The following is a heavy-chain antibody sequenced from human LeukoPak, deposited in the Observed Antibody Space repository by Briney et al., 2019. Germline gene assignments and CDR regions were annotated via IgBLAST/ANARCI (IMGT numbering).Heavy chain of an antibody. CDR1: GGSISSSSYY. CDR2: MYYSGST. J-gene: IGHJ4*02. D-gene: IGHD3-10*01. V-gene: IGHV4-39*07. Sequence: PSETLSLTCTVSGGSISSSSYYWGWIRQPPGKGLEWIGSMYYSGSTYYNPSLKSRVTISVDTSKNQFSLKLSSVTAADTAVYYCATGLLRSKGVGYWGQGTLVTVSS. CDR3: ATGLLRSKGVGY.